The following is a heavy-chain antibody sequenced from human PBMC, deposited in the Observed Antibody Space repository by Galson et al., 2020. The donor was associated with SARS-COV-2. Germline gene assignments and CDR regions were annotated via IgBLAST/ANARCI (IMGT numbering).Heavy chain of an antibody. D-gene: IGHD5-12*01. CDR2: MYYSGST. CDR3: ATRDHQSGYEYWYFDV. J-gene: IGHJ2*01. CDR1: GDSLLSSDYY. V-gene: IGHV4-39*01. Sequence: SETLSLTCIVSGDSLLSSDYYWGWVRQPPGKGLEWIGSMYYSGSTFYNPSLESRVTITVDRSKNQFSLRLTSVTAADTAVYFCATRDHQSGYEYWYFDVWGRGTLVSVS.